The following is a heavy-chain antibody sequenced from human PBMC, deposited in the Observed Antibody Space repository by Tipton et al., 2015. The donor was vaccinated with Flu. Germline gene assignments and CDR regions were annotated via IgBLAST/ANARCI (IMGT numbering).Heavy chain of an antibody. Sequence: QLVQSGGGLVQPGGSLRLSCAASEFTFSSYWMSWVRQAPGKGLEWVGRIKSKTDSGTRDFAAPVKGRFSISRDDSKNTLYLQMNSLNIEETAVYYCTAGVVATDHDYWGQGTLVTVSS. J-gene: IGHJ4*02. CDR1: EFTFSSYW. D-gene: IGHD3-3*01. CDR3: TAGVVATDHDY. V-gene: IGHV3-15*01. CDR2: IKSKTDSGTR.